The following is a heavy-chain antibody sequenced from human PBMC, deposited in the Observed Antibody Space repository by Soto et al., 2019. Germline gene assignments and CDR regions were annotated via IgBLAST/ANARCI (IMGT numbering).Heavy chain of an antibody. CDR2: IWYDGSTK. V-gene: IGHV3-33*01. CDR3: ARVASSSSWHIPHFDQ. D-gene: IGHD6-13*01. J-gene: IGHJ4*02. CDR1: GFMFRSYA. Sequence: GGSLRLSCAASGFMFRSYAMHWVRQAPGKGLEWVAGIWYDGSTKYYGDPVKGRDSISRDNSKNMLDLQMNSLRAEDTAVYYCARVASSSSWHIPHFDQWGQGTLVTVSS.